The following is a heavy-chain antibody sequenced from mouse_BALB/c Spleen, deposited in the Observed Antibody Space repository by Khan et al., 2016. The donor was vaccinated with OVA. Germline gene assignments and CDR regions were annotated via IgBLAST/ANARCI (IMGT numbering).Heavy chain of an antibody. Sequence: EVQLQQSGAELVKPGASVKLSCTASDFNIKDTNIHWVKERPEQGPEWIGRIDPANGDTKYDPKFQGKATITADTSSNTAYLQLSSLTSEDTAVYDCASLYGSPFTYWGQGTLVTVSA. V-gene: IGHV14-3*02. CDR1: DFNIKDTN. J-gene: IGHJ3*01. CDR3: ASLYGSPFTY. CDR2: IDPANGDT. D-gene: IGHD2-1*01.